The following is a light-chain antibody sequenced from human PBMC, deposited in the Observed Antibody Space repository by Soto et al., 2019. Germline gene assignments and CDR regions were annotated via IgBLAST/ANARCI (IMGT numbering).Light chain of an antibody. CDR3: QQYNNWPRT. V-gene: IGKV3-15*01. Sequence: ETVMTQSPATLSVSSGGRATLSCRASQSVSSNLAWYQQKPGRAPRLLIYDASTRATGIPARFSGSGSGTEFTLTINSLQSEDFAVYYCQQYNNWPRTFGQGTKVDIK. CDR1: QSVSSN. CDR2: DAS. J-gene: IGKJ1*01.